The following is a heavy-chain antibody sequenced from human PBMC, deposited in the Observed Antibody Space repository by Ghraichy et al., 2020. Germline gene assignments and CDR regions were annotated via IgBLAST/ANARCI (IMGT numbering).Heavy chain of an antibody. Sequence: GESLNISCAASGFTFSSYSMNWVRQAPGKGLEWVSYISSSSSTIYYADSVKGRFTISRDNAKNSLYLQMNSLRAEDTAVYYCAAEYSSSSLDWYFDLWGRGTLVTVSS. CDR2: ISSSSSTI. D-gene: IGHD6-6*01. V-gene: IGHV3-48*04. CDR1: GFTFSSYS. J-gene: IGHJ2*01. CDR3: AAEYSSSSLDWYFDL.